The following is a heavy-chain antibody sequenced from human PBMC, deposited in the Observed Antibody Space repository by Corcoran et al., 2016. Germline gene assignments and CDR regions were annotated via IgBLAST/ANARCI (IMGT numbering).Heavy chain of an antibody. J-gene: IGHJ4*02. CDR1: GLLLSTSVMC. D-gene: IGHD3-10*01. CDR2: IDWDDDK. V-gene: IGHV2-70*01. Sequence: QVALSESVPAMVKPTQTLTMTCIFTGLLLSTSVMCVIWIHRPRRKALEWRALIDWDDDKYYSTTLKTRLTITKDTSKYQVVFTMTNMNPVDTVTYFCARSVYYGSGGYYTPFDYWGQGTLVTVSS. CDR3: ARSVYYGSGGYYTPFDY.